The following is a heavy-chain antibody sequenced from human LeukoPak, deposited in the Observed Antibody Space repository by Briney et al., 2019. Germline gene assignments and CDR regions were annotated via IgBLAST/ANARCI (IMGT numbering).Heavy chain of an antibody. CDR1: GYIFASYG. D-gene: IGHD5-18*01. J-gene: IGHJ4*02. CDR3: TRAYTAIVLDY. CDR2: ISAYNDNT. V-gene: IGHV1-18*01. Sequence: GASVKVSCKASGYIFASYGISWVRQAPGQGLEWMGWISAYNDNTNYAQKLQDRVTMTTDTSTSTAYMELSSLRSEDTAVFYCTRAYTAIVLDYWGQGTLVTVSS.